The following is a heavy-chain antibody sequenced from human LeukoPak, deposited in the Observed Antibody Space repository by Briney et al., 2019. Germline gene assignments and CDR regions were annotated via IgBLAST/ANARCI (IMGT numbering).Heavy chain of an antibody. CDR1: GGSISSYY. CDR2: IYYSGST. J-gene: IGHJ4*02. D-gene: IGHD6-19*01. CDR3: AGGGGWYSYYFDY. Sequence: SETLSLTCTVSGGSISSYYWSWIRQPPGKGLEWIGYIYYSGSTNYSPSLKSRVTISVDTSKNQFSLKLSSVTAADTAVYYCAGGGGWYSYYFDYWGQGTLVTVSS. V-gene: IGHV4-59*01.